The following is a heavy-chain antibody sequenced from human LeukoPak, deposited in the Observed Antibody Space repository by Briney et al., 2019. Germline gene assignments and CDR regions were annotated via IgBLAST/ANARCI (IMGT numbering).Heavy chain of an antibody. J-gene: IGHJ3*02. D-gene: IGHD1-26*01. Sequence: ASVKVSCKASGCTFTGYYMHWVRQAPGQGLEWMGWINPNSGGTNYAQKFQGRVTMTRDTSISTAYMELSRLRSDDTAVYYCARLGELLFDAFDIWGQGTMVTVSS. CDR3: ARLGELLFDAFDI. V-gene: IGHV1-2*02. CDR2: INPNSGGT. CDR1: GCTFTGYY.